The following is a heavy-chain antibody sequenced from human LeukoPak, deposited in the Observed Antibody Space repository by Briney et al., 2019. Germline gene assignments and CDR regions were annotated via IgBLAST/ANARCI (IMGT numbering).Heavy chain of an antibody. CDR2: VYYSGKT. CDR1: GGSISNYY. Sequence: KPSETLSLTCSVSGGSISNYYWNWIRQPPGKGLEWIGNVYYSGKTNYNPSLKSRVTISVDTSKNQFSLKLSSVTAADTAVYYCARDQTVTTGADYWGQGTLVTVSS. D-gene: IGHD4-17*01. V-gene: IGHV4-59*12. CDR3: ARDQTVTTGADY. J-gene: IGHJ4*02.